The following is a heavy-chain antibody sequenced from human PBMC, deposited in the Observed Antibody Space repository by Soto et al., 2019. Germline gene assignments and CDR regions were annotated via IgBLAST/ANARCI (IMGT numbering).Heavy chain of an antibody. J-gene: IGHJ5*02. CDR1: GGTFSSYA. V-gene: IGHV1-69*13. CDR3: ARSYPYCTNGVCYTFWFDP. CDR2: IVPIFGTA. D-gene: IGHD2-8*01. Sequence: SVKVSCKASGGTFSSYAISWVRQAPGQGLEWMGGIVPIFGTANYAQKFQGRVTITADESTSTAYMELSSLRSEDTAVYYCARSYPYCTNGVCYTFWFDPWGQGTLVTVSS.